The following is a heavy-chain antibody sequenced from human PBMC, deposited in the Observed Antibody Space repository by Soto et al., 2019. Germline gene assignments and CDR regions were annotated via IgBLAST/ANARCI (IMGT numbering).Heavy chain of an antibody. CDR3: AREGGYFDSSGSGVYHYHGVDV. CDR1: GGSISTYF. D-gene: IGHD3-22*01. J-gene: IGHJ6*02. V-gene: IGHV4-4*07. CDR2: IYTTGST. Sequence: QVQLQESGPGLVKPSETLSLTCTVSGGSISTYFWRWLRQPAGGGLEWIGRIYTTGSTNYNPSLKSRVTMSRETSRNQFSLKMSSVTAADAAVYYCAREGGYFDSSGSGVYHYHGVDVWGQGTTVTVSS.